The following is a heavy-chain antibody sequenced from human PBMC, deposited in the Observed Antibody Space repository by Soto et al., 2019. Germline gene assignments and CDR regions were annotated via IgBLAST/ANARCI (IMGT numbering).Heavy chain of an antibody. J-gene: IGHJ4*02. Sequence: PXGTLCLTCAVSGGSISGSYDYWGWLRQSPGRGPEWIGSVFYTGFTSYNPSLESRVSVSVDTSKNQFSLKVSAVTAADTAVYYCASSQKGYNWNYFDHWGQGALVTVSS. CDR2: VFYTGFT. D-gene: IGHD1-20*01. CDR3: ASSQKGYNWNYFDH. V-gene: IGHV4-39*01. CDR1: GGSISGSYDY.